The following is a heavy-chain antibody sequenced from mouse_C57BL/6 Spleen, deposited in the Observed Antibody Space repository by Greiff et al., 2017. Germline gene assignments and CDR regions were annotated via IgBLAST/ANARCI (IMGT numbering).Heavy chain of an antibody. CDR3: ARSAYGHYAMDY. D-gene: IGHD1-1*02. Sequence: QVQLQQPGAELVRPGSSVKLSCKASGYTFTSSWMDWVKQRPGQGLEWIGNIYPSDSETHYNQKFKDKATLTVDKSSSTAYMQRSSLTSEDSAVYYCARSAYGHYAMDYWGQGTSVTVSS. V-gene: IGHV1-61*01. CDR1: GYTFTSSW. J-gene: IGHJ4*01. CDR2: IYPSDSET.